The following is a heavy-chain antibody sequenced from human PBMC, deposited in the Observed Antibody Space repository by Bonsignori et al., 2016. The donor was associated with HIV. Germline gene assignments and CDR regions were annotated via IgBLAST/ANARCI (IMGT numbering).Heavy chain of an antibody. Sequence: QLQLQESGPGLVKPSGTLSLTCTVSGGSISNSQYFWGWIRQPPGKGLEWIGSIYDDGTTYYNPSLQSRVTISVDTSKNQFSLTVNSVTAADTAVYFCTRDPNCWCQGTLVTVSS. J-gene: IGHJ4*02. CDR2: IYDDGTT. CDR3: TRDPNC. CDR1: GGSISNSQYF. V-gene: IGHV4-39*07.